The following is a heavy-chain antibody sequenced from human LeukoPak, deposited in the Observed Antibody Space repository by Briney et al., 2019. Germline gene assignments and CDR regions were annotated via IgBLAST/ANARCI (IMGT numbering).Heavy chain of an antibody. CDR2: IYRDDTT. D-gene: IGHD3-22*01. CDR1: GFTVSTNY. V-gene: IGHV3-53*01. CDR3: ATAAYDSGSYIVNHDY. J-gene: IGHJ4*02. Sequence: GGSLRLSCAASGFTVSTNYMSWVRQAPGKGLAWVSVIYRDDTTYYADSVKGRFTISRDNSKNTLYLQMSSLRAEDTAVYYCATAAYDSGSYIVNHDYWGQGTLVTVSS.